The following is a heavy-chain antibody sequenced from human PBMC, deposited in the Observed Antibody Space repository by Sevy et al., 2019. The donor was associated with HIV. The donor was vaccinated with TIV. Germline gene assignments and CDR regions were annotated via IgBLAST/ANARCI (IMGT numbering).Heavy chain of an antibody. CDR2: ISHDGSHK. V-gene: IGHV3-30*04. J-gene: IGHJ4*02. D-gene: IGHD6-19*01. CDR1: GFTFRNYA. Sequence: GGSLRLSCAASGFTFRNYAIHWVRQAPGKGLEWVAVISHDGSHKYSADSVKGRFTISRDNSKNTLYLQMNSLRAEDTSMYYCARDPTIYASGWYYFDYWGQGTLVTVSS. CDR3: ARDPTIYASGWYYFDY.